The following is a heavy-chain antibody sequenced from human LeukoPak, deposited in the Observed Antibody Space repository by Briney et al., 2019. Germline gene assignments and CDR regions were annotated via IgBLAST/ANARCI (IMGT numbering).Heavy chain of an antibody. CDR1: GYSFTSYW. CDR2: IYPGDSDT. CDR3: ARAPWYSSGYFDY. D-gene: IGHD6-19*01. V-gene: IGHV5-51*01. Sequence: GESLQISCKGSGYSFTSYWIGWVRQMPGKGLEWMGIIYPGDSDTRYSPSFQGQVTISADKSISTAYLQWSSLNASDTAMYYCARAPWYSSGYFDYWGQGTLVTVSS. J-gene: IGHJ4*02.